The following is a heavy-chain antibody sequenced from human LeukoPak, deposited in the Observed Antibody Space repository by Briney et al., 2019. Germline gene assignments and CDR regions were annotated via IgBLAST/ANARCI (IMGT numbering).Heavy chain of an antibody. CDR2: INTGNGNT. CDR3: ARDGSGDHYYYYYMDV. D-gene: IGHD3-10*01. CDR1: GYTFTGYP. Sequence: WASVKVSCKASGYTFTGYPMHWMRQAPGQRLEWMGWINTGNGNTKYSQGFRGRVTITRDTSASTAYMELSSLRSEDMAVYYCARDGSGDHYYYYYMDVWGKGTTVTISS. V-gene: IGHV1-3*03. J-gene: IGHJ6*03.